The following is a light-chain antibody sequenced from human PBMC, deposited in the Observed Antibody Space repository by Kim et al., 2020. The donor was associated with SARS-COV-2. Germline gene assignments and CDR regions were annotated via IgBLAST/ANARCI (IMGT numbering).Light chain of an antibody. Sequence: GQKVTISCSGSSSNIGNNYVSWYQQLPGTAPKLLIYDNNKRPSGIPDRFSGSKSGTSATLGITGLQTGDEADYYCGTWDSSLSAGVFGGRTQLTVL. J-gene: IGLJ2*01. CDR1: SSNIGNNY. CDR2: DNN. CDR3: GTWDSSLSAGV. V-gene: IGLV1-51*01.